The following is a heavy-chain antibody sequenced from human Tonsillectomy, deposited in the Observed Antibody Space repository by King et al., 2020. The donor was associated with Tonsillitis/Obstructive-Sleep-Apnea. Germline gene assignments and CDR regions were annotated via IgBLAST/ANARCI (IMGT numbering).Heavy chain of an antibody. V-gene: IGHV3-48*02. CDR1: GFTFSSYT. CDR3: ARGYCSSSSCYGGVFDY. D-gene: IGHD2-2*01. J-gene: IGHJ4*02. CDR2: ISTTISPI. Sequence: VQLVESGGGLVQPGGSLRLSCAASGFTFSSYTMNWVRQAPGKGLEWVSHISTTISPIYYADLVKGRFTISRDNARNSLYLQMNSLSDEDTAVYYCARGYCSSSSCYGGVFDYWGQGALVTVSS.